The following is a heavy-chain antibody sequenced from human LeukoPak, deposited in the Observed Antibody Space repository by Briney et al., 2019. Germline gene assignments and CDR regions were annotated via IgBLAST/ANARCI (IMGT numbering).Heavy chain of an antibody. CDR3: ARDHWERIAVVPAAPSPWWFGP. CDR1: GYTFTSYG. D-gene: IGHD2-2*01. J-gene: IGHJ5*02. V-gene: IGHV1-18*01. Sequence: ASVKVSCKASGYTFTSYGISWVRQAPGQGLEWMGWISTYTGNTNYAQKLQDRVSMTADTSTSTAYMELRSLRSDDTAVYYCARDHWERIAVVPAAPSPWWFGPWGQGTLVTVSS. CDR2: ISTYTGNT.